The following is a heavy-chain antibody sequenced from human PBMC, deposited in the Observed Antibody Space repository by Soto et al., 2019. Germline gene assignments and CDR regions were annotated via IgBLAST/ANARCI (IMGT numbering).Heavy chain of an antibody. J-gene: IGHJ6*02. CDR1: GFTFSSYS. Sequence: GGSLRLSCAASGFTFSSYSMNWVRQAPGKGLEWVSSISSSSIYIYYADSVKGRFTISRDNAKNSLYLQMNGLRAEDTAVYYGARDLGYCSGASCCSGVDYYYYGMDVWGQGTTVTVSS. V-gene: IGHV3-21*01. D-gene: IGHD2-15*01. CDR3: ARDLGYCSGASCCSGVDYYYYGMDV. CDR2: ISSSSIYI.